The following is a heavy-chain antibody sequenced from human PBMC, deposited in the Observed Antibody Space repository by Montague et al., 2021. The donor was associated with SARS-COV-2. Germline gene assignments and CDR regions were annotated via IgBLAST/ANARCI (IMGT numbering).Heavy chain of an antibody. J-gene: IGHJ5*02. CDR3: ARGADYDFWSGFLRYKWFDP. CDR2: INYSGST. Sequence: SETLSLTCAVYGGSLSGYYWAWIRQTPAKGLEWIGEINYSGSTNYNPSLKSRLTIPVDTSKKQFSLKLNSMTAADTAVYYCARGADYDFWSGFLRYKWFDPWGLGTPVTVSS. CDR1: GGSLSGYY. V-gene: IGHV4-34*01. D-gene: IGHD3-3*01.